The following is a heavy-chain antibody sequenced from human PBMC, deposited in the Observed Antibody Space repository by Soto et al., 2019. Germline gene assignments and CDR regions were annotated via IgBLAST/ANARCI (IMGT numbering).Heavy chain of an antibody. Sequence: ASVKVSCKASGYTFTSYDINWVRQATGQGLEWMGWMNPNSGNTGYAQRFQGRVTMTTDTSTSTAYMELRSLRSDDTAVYYCARERYGSGTITPGYYYYGMDVWGQGTTVTVSS. V-gene: IGHV1-8*01. CDR2: MNPNSGNT. CDR3: ARERYGSGTITPGYYYYGMDV. J-gene: IGHJ6*02. CDR1: GYTFTSYD. D-gene: IGHD3-10*01.